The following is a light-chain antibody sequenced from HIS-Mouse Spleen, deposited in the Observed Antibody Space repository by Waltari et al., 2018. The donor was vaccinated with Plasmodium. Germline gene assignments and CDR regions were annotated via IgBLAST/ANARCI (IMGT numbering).Light chain of an antibody. CDR3: MQGTHWPLT. CDR1: QSLVHSDGNTY. V-gene: IGKV2-30*02. Sequence: DVVMTQSPLSLPVTLGQPASISCRSSQSLVHSDGNTYLNWSQQRPGQSPRRLIYKVSNRDSGVPDRFSGSGSGTDFTLKISRVEAEDVGVYYCMQGTHWPLTFGGGTKVEIK. CDR2: KVS. J-gene: IGKJ4*01.